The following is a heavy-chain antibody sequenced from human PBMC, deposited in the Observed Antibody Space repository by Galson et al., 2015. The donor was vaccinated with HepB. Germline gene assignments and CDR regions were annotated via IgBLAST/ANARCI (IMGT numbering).Heavy chain of an antibody. V-gene: IGHV3-23*01. D-gene: IGHD4-23*01. J-gene: IGHJ4*02. Sequence: SLRLSCAASGLTFSSYAMGWVRQAPGKGLEWVSTISGSDGSTYYADSVKGRFTISRDNSKNTLYLQMNSLRAEDTAVYYCAKEGGYGGGVVDYWGQGTLVTVSS. CDR3: AKEGGYGGGVVDY. CDR1: GLTFSSYA. CDR2: ISGSDGST.